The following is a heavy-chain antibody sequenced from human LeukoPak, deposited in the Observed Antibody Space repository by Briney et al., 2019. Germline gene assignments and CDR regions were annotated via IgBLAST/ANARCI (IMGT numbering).Heavy chain of an antibody. J-gene: IGHJ4*02. CDR2: IYSGGST. Sequence: GGCLRLSCAVSGFTVSSNYMSWVRQAPGKGLEWVSVIYSGGSTYYADSVKGRFTISRDNSKNMLYLQMNSLRVEDTAVYYCARVSFRYYFDYWGQGPLVTVSS. CDR1: GFTVSSNY. D-gene: IGHD2-21*01. CDR3: ARVSFRYYFDY. V-gene: IGHV3-53*01.